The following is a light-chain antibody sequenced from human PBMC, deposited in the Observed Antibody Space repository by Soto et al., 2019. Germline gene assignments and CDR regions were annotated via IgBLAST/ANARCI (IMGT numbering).Light chain of an antibody. Sequence: EIVLTQSPGTLSLSPGERATLSCMASQSVSSSYLVWYQQKPGQAPRLLIYGASNRATGIPDRFSGSGSGTDFTLTISRLEPEDFAVYYCQQYGSSSWTFGQGTKVEIK. CDR3: QQYGSSSWT. J-gene: IGKJ1*01. V-gene: IGKV3-20*01. CDR1: QSVSSSY. CDR2: GAS.